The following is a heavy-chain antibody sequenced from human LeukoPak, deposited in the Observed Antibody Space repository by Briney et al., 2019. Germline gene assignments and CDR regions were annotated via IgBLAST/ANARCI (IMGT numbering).Heavy chain of an antibody. CDR1: GYTFTSYA. CDR3: ARGYSSSWYSGTEH. Sequence: GASVKVSCKASGYTFTSYAMNWVRQAPGQGLEWMGWINTNTGNPTYAQGFTGRFVFSLDTSVSTAYLQISSLKAEDTAVYYCARGYSSSWYSGTEHWGRGTLVTVSS. CDR2: INTNTGNP. J-gene: IGHJ1*01. D-gene: IGHD6-13*01. V-gene: IGHV7-4-1*02.